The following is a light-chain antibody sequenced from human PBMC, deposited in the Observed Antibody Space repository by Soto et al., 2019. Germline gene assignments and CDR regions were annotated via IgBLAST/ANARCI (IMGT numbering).Light chain of an antibody. J-gene: IGLJ1*01. CDR2: DDN. CDR1: SPNIGGNS. V-gene: IGLV1-51*01. CDR3: GSWDSSLSAYV. Sequence: QSVLTQPPSVSAAPGQKVTISCSGSSPNIGGNSESWYQQLPGTAPKLLIYDDNKRPSGIPDRFSGSKSGTSATLGITGFQTGDEADYYCGSWDSSLSAYVLGTGTKV.